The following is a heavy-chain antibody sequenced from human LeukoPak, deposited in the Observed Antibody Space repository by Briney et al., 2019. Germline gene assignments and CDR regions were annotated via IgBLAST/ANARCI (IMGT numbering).Heavy chain of an antibody. Sequence: ASVKVSCKASGYTFTGYYMHWVRQAPGQGLEWMGGIIPIFGTANYAQKFQGRVTITADKSTSTAYMELSSLRSEDTAVYYCARGNKVATIHAFDIWGQGTMVTVSS. CDR2: IIPIFGTA. J-gene: IGHJ3*02. CDR3: ARGNKVATIHAFDI. V-gene: IGHV1-69*06. D-gene: IGHD5-12*01. CDR1: GYTFTGYY.